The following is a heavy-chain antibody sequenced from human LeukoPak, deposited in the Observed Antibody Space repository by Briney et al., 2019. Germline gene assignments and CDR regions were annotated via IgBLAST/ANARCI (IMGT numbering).Heavy chain of an antibody. CDR3: ARDWGWELDY. Sequence: SETLSLTCTVSGGFISSYYWSWIRQPPGKGLEWIGYIYYSGSTNYNPSLKSRATISVDTSKNQFSLKLSSVTAADTAGYYCARDWGWELDYWGQGTLVTVSS. J-gene: IGHJ4*02. CDR2: IYYSGST. V-gene: IGHV4-59*01. CDR1: GGFISSYY. D-gene: IGHD3-16*01.